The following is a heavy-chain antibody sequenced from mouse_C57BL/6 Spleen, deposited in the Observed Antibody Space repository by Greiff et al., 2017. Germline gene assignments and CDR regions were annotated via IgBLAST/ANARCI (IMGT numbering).Heavy chain of an antibody. Sequence: QVQLKQSGPGLVQPSQSLSITCTVSGFSFTSYGVHWVRQSPGKGLEWLGVIWRGGSTDYNAAFMSRLSITKDNSKSQVFFKMNSLQADDPAIYYCATSDGYSYWYFDVWGTGTTVTVSS. CDR1: GFSFTSYG. CDR3: ATSDGYSYWYFDV. D-gene: IGHD2-3*01. CDR2: IWRGGST. V-gene: IGHV2-5*01. J-gene: IGHJ1*03.